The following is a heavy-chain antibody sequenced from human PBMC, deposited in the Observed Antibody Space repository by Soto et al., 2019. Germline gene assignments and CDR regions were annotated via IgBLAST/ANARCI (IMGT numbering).Heavy chain of an antibody. D-gene: IGHD1-7*01. Sequence: GGSLRLSCAASGFTFNNYAMSWGRQVPGKGLEWVSAISANGQGIYYADSVKGRFIISRDSSKNTVFLHMDSLTAEDTAVYYWAKDRNYPRDQFHNWGQGTLVTVSS. CDR1: GFTFNNYA. CDR2: ISANGQGI. J-gene: IGHJ4*02. CDR3: AKDRNYPRDQFHN. V-gene: IGHV3-23*01.